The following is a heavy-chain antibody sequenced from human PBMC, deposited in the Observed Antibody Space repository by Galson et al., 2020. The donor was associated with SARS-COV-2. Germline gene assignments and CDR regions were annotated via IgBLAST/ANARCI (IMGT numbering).Heavy chain of an antibody. CDR2: INPSGGRT. Sequence: RYYMHWVRQAPGQGLEWMGLINPSGGRTSYAQNFQGRVTMTRDTSTSTVYMELSSLRSEDTAVYYCARRASGWYRYFDNWGQGTLVTVSS. CDR3: ARRASGWYRYFDN. J-gene: IGHJ4*02. CDR1: RYY. V-gene: IGHV1-46*01. D-gene: IGHD6-19*01.